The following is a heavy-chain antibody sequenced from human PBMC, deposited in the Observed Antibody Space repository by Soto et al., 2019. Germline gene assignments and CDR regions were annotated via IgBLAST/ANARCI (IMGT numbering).Heavy chain of an antibody. CDR3: RKWFGDLLRDY. CDR1: GGSFSNYY. Sequence: SETLSLTCAVSGGSFSNYYWSWIRQPPGRGLEWIGEVNHGGSTNYNPSLKSRVTMSVDTSEKQFSLKLTSVTAADTAVYYCRKWFGDLLRDYWGHGTLVTVSS. V-gene: IGHV4-34*01. CDR2: VNHGGST. D-gene: IGHD3-10*01. J-gene: IGHJ4*01.